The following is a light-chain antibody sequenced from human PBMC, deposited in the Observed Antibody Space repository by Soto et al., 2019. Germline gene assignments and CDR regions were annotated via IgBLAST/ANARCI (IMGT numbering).Light chain of an antibody. CDR3: SSYTISSTYV. Sequence: QSALTQPASVSGSPGQSIAISCTGTSSVVGGYNYVSWYQQHPGKAPKLLINDVSNRPSGVSSRFSGSKSGNTASLTISGLQAEDDADYYCSSYTISSTYVFGTGTKVTVL. CDR1: SSVVGGYNY. V-gene: IGLV2-14*01. CDR2: DVS. J-gene: IGLJ1*01.